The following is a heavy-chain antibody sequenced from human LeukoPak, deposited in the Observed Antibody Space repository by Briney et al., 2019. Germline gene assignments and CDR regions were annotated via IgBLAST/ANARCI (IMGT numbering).Heavy chain of an antibody. CDR3: ARDISTFYYYYMDV. CDR2: ITSDSVAT. CDR1: GFPFSTYN. V-gene: IGHV3-48*01. D-gene: IGHD2/OR15-2a*01. J-gene: IGHJ6*03. Sequence: GGSLRLSCAASGFPFSTYNMNWVRQAPGKGLEWVSHITSDSVATHYADSVQGRFTISRVNAKNSLYLQMSSLRVEDTAVYYCARDISTFYYYYMDVWGKGTTVTVSS.